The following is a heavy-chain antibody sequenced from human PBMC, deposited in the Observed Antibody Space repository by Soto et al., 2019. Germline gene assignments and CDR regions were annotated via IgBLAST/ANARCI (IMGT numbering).Heavy chain of an antibody. D-gene: IGHD3-22*01. CDR3: ARGFYYDSSGYEDAFDI. CDR2: ISAYNGNT. CDR1: GYTFTSYG. Sequence: QVQLVQSGAEVKKPGASVKVSCKASGYTFTSYGISWVRQAPGQGLEWMGWISAYNGNTNYAQKLQGRVTMTTDTSTSTAYMELRSLRSDDTAVYHCARGFYYDSSGYEDAFDIWGQGTMVTVSS. V-gene: IGHV1-18*01. J-gene: IGHJ3*02.